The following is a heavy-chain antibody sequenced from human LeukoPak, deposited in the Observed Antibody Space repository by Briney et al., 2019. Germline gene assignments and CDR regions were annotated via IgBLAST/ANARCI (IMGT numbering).Heavy chain of an antibody. V-gene: IGHV4-39*01. CDR3: ARLEAY. Sequence: SETLSLTCTVCGDSLSSICYYCGRIRQPPGKGLEWIGSIYYSGSTYYNPSLKSRVTISVDTSKNQFSLKLSSVTAADTAVYYCARLEAYWGQGTLVTVSS. CDR2: IYYSGST. D-gene: IGHD3-3*01. CDR1: GDSLSSICYY. J-gene: IGHJ4*02.